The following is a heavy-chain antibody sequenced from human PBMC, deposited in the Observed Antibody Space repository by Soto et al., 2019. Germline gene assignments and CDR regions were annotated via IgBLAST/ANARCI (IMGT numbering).Heavy chain of an antibody. CDR1: GFTFSDYA. V-gene: IGHV3-23*01. CDR3: AKDSRNVAVSAGRVYGTDV. D-gene: IGHD6-13*01. Sequence: RGSLRLSCAGSGFTFSDYAMTWVRQAPGKGLEWVSTTRSNGEYTYYGDSAKGRFTVSRDNSKNTLYLEMSSVRAEDTAVYYCAKDSRNVAVSAGRVYGTDVWGQGTTVTVSS. CDR2: TRSNGEYT. J-gene: IGHJ6*02.